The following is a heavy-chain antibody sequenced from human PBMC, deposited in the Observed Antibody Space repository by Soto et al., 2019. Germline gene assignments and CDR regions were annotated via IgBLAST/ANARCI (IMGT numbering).Heavy chain of an antibody. CDR2: ISSSGTYT. V-gene: IGHV3-21*01. J-gene: IGHJ3*02. CDR1: GFTFSSYT. Sequence: EVQLVESGGGLVKPGGSLRLSCAASGFTFSSYTMNWVRQAPGKGLEWVSFISSSGTYTYYADSLKGRFTISRDNAKDSLYLQMNSLSAEDTAVYYCARKKGDTFDIWGRGTMVTVSS. CDR3: ARKKGDTFDI.